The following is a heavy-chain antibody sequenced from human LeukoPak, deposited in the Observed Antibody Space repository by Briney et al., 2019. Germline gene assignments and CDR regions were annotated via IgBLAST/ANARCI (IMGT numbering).Heavy chain of an antibody. D-gene: IGHD3-10*01. Sequence: EWMGWISAYNGLTHDAQKFQGRVTMTTDTSTTTAYLELRSLRSNDTAVYFCARDGNYGPDFWGHGTLVTVSS. J-gene: IGHJ4*01. CDR2: ISAYNGLT. CDR3: ARDGNYGPDF. V-gene: IGHV1-18*01.